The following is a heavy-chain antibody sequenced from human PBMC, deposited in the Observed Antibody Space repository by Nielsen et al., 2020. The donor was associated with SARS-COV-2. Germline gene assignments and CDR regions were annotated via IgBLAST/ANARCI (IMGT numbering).Heavy chain of an antibody. Sequence: GGSLRLSCAASGFTFSSYSMNWVRQAPGKGLEWVSYISSSSSTIYYADSVKGRFTISRDNAKNSLYLQMNSLRAEDTAVYYCARDGVVVVPAANYYYYGMDVGGQGTTVTVSS. V-gene: IGHV3-48*01. CDR1: GFTFSSYS. D-gene: IGHD2-2*01. J-gene: IGHJ6*02. CDR3: ARDGVVVVPAANYYYYGMDV. CDR2: ISSSSSTI.